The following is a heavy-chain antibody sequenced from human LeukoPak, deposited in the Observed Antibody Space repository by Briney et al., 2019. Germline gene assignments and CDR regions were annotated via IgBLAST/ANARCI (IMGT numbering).Heavy chain of an antibody. CDR1: GFTFSSYW. CDR3: ARGGGLDV. CDR2: INHNGNVN. V-gene: IGHV3-7*03. Sequence: PTGGSLRLSCAASGFTFSSYWMNWARQAPGKGLEWVASINHNGNVNYYVDSVKGRFTISRDNAKSSLYLQMSNLRAEDTAVYFCARGGGLDVWGQGATVTVSS. D-gene: IGHD3-16*01. J-gene: IGHJ6*02.